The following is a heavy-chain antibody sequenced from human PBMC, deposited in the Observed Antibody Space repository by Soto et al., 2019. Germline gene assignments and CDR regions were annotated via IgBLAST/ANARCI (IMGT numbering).Heavy chain of an antibody. D-gene: IGHD2-15*01. Sequence: PGESLKISCQTSGYTFTNYWIGLVRQMRGGGLEWLGLIFPRDFDVRYSPSFEGQVTISAERSTATAFLHWRSLEASDSALYLCARLVALLLPIDSWGQGTSVTVSS. CDR3: ARLVALLLPIDS. V-gene: IGHV5-51*03. J-gene: IGHJ5*01. CDR1: GYTFTNYW. CDR2: IFPRDFDV.